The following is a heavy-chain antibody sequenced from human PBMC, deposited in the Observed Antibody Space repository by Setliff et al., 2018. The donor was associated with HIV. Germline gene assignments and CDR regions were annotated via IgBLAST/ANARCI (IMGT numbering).Heavy chain of an antibody. CDR3: AKDRYYDSSGSPFDY. J-gene: IGHJ4*02. CDR1: GFTFRDYW. Sequence: PGGSLRLSCTASGFTFRDYWMHWVRQAPGEGLEWVSRIKGDGSGATYVDSVKGRFTISRDNSKNTLYLQMNSLRAEDTAVYYCAKDRYYDSSGSPFDYWGQGTLVTVSS. V-gene: IGHV3-74*01. CDR2: IKGDGSGA. D-gene: IGHD3-22*01.